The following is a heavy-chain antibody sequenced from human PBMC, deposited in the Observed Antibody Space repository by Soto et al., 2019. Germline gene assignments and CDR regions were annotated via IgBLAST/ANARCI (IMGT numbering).Heavy chain of an antibody. V-gene: IGHV3-73*01. CDR2: IRSKANSYAT. J-gene: IGHJ2*01. D-gene: IGHD4-17*01. CDR3: KSYGDYVNFWYFDL. Sequence: EVQLVESGGGLVQPGGSLKLSCAASGFTFSGSAMPWVRQASGKGLEWVGRIRSKANSYATAYAASVKGRFTISRDDSKNTAYLQMNSLKTEDTAVYYCKSYGDYVNFWYFDLWGRGSLVTVSS. CDR1: GFTFSGSA.